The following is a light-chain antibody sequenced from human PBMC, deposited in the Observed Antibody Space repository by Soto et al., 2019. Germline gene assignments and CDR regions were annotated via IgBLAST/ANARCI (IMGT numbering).Light chain of an antibody. Sequence: DIQMTQSASTLSASIGDRVTITCRASQSISTWLAWYQQKPGKAPKLLIYKASNLEGGVSSRFSGSGSGTEFTLTISSLQPDDFATYYCQQYNTYPVTFGGGTKVEIK. CDR2: KAS. CDR3: QQYNTYPVT. CDR1: QSISTW. J-gene: IGKJ4*01. V-gene: IGKV1-5*03.